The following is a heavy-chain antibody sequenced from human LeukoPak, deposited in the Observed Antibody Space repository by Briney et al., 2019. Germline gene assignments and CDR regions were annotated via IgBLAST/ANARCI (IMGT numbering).Heavy chain of an antibody. Sequence: ASVKVSCKASGYTFTSYDINWVRQATGQGLEWMGWMNPNSGNTGYAQKFQGSVTMTRNTSISTAYMELSSLRSEDTAVYYCAINYYDSSGYPYYFDYWGQGTLVTVSS. D-gene: IGHD3-22*01. V-gene: IGHV1-8*01. CDR2: MNPNSGNT. CDR3: AINYYDSSGYPYYFDY. CDR1: GYTFTSYD. J-gene: IGHJ4*02.